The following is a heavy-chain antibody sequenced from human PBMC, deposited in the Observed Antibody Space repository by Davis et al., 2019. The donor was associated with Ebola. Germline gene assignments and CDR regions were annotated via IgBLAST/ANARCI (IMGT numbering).Heavy chain of an antibody. CDR1: GYNFNNYW. CDR2: IYPGDSDT. Sequence: GGSLRLSCKGSGYNFNNYWIGWVRQMPGKGLEWMGIIYPGDSDTRYSPSFQGQVTISADKSISTAYLQWSSLKASDTAMYYCARQGYSSSTSCYTVWFDPWGQGTLVTVSS. V-gene: IGHV5-51*01. D-gene: IGHD2-2*02. CDR3: ARQGYSSSTSCYTVWFDP. J-gene: IGHJ5*02.